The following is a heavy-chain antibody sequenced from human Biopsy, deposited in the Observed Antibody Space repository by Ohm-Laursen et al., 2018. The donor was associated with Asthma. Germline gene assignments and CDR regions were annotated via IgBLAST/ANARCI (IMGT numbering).Heavy chain of an antibody. CDR2: ISVYNGNT. J-gene: IGHJ6*02. CDR1: GYTFNSAG. Sequence: ASVKVSCNTSGYTFNSAGITWVRQAPGQGLEWMGWISVYNGNTKVAQKLQDRVTMITDTSTSTTYTELRSLRSDDTAVYFCARAVDYSHYYGIDVWGQGTTVTVS. CDR3: ARAVDYSHYYGIDV. D-gene: IGHD3-10*01. V-gene: IGHV1-18*01.